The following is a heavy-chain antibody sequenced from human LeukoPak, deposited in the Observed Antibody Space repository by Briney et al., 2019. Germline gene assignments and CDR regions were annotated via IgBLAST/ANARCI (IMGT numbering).Heavy chain of an antibody. J-gene: IGHJ5*02. Sequence: SETLSLTCTASGGTISSYYWSWIRQPPGKGLEWIGYIYYSGSTSYNSSLKSRFTISVDTAKNQLSLKLSSVTAADTAVYYCARASGCNYRFWFDPWGQGTLVTVSS. CDR3: ARASGCNYRFWFDP. V-gene: IGHV4-59*01. D-gene: IGHD6-19*01. CDR1: GGTISSYY. CDR2: IYYSGST.